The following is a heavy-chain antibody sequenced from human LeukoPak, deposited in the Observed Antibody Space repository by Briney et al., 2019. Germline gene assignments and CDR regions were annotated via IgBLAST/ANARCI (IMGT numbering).Heavy chain of an antibody. D-gene: IGHD4-17*01. J-gene: IGHJ4*02. Sequence: GGSLRLSCAASGFTFSSYAMSWVRQAPGKGLEWVSAISGSGGSTSYADSVKGRFTISGDNSKNTLHLQMNNLRVEDTAVYYCARDARDYGGYYFDSWGQGTRVTVSP. CDR3: ARDARDYGGYYFDS. CDR2: ISGSGGST. V-gene: IGHV3-23*01. CDR1: GFTFSSYA.